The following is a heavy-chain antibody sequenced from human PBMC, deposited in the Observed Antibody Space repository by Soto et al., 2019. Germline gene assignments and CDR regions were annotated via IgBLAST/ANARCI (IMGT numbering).Heavy chain of an antibody. CDR1: GGSISSSNW. V-gene: IGHV4-4*02. Sequence: QVQLQESGPRLVKPSGTLSLTCAVSGGSISSSNWWSWVRQPPGKGLEWIGEIYHSGSTNYNPSLKSRVTISVDKSKNQFSLKLSSVTAADTAVYYCASRSTSDYYYDSSGQIDYWGQGTLVTVSS. J-gene: IGHJ4*02. CDR3: ASRSTSDYYYDSSGQIDY. CDR2: IYHSGST. D-gene: IGHD3-22*01.